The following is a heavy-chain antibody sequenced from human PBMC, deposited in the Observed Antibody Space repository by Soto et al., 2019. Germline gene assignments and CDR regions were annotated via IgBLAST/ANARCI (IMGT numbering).Heavy chain of an antibody. CDR3: ARLLHPAYGMDV. Sequence: PSETLSLTCAVYGGSFSGYYWSWIRQPPGKGLEWIGEINHSGSTNYNPSLKSRVTISVDTSKNQFSLKLSSVTAADTAVYYCARLLHPAYGMDVWRQGTTVTVSS. V-gene: IGHV4-34*01. CDR1: GGSFSGYY. J-gene: IGHJ6*02. D-gene: IGHD4-4*01. CDR2: INHSGST.